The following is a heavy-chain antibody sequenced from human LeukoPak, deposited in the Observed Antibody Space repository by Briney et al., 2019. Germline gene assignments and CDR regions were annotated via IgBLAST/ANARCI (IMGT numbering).Heavy chain of an antibody. D-gene: IGHD3-22*01. Sequence: ASVKVSCKASGGTFSSYAISWVRQAPGQGLVWMGGIIPIFGTANYAQKFQGRVTITADESTSTAYMELSSLRSEDTAVYYCARSPGYYYDSSGYSSIDYWGQGTLVTVSS. CDR3: ARSPGYYYDSSGYSSIDY. V-gene: IGHV1-69*13. CDR1: GGTFSSYA. CDR2: IIPIFGTA. J-gene: IGHJ4*02.